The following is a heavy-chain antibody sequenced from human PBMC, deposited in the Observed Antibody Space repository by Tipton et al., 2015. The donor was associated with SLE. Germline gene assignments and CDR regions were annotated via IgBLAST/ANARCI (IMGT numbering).Heavy chain of an antibody. Sequence: TLSLTCTVSGGSISSYYWSWIRQPPGKGLEWIGYIYYSGSTNYNPSLKSRVAISVDTSKNQLSLKLSSVTAADTAVYYFARDLDYYDSSGYPLWGQGTLVTVSS. V-gene: IGHV4-59*01. J-gene: IGHJ4*02. D-gene: IGHD3-22*01. CDR3: ARDLDYYDSSGYPL. CDR2: IYYSGST. CDR1: GGSISSYY.